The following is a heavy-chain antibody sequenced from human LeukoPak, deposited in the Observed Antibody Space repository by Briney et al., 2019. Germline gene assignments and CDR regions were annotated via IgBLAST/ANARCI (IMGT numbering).Heavy chain of an antibody. CDR2: IYTSGST. CDR3: ARDRSDTAMVRGSYFDY. V-gene: IGHV4-4*07. CDR1: GGSISSYY. Sequence: SETLSLTCTVSGGSISSYYWSRIRQPAGKGLEWIGRIYTSGSTNYNPSLKSRVTMSVDTSKNQFSLKLSSVTAADTAVYYCARDRSDTAMVRGSYFDYWGQGTLVTVSS. D-gene: IGHD5-18*01. J-gene: IGHJ4*02.